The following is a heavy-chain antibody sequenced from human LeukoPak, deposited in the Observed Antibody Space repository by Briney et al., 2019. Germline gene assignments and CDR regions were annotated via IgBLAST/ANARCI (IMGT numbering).Heavy chain of an antibody. V-gene: IGHV3-21*01. CDR1: GFTFSSYS. D-gene: IGHD6-13*01. J-gene: IGHJ4*02. CDR3: ARTATDTGEFDY. Sequence: GGSLRLSCAASGFTFSSYSMNWVRQAPGKGLEFVSSISSGSSSIYYADSVKGRFTISRDDAKNSLYLQMNSLRAEDTAVYYCARTATDTGEFDYWGQGTLVTVSS. CDR2: ISSGSSSI.